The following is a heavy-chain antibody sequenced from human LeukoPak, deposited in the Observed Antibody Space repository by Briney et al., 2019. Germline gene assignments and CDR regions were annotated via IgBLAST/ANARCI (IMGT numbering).Heavy chain of an antibody. CDR3: AAMTSVTTGDY. CDR2: IPYDGSDK. V-gene: IGHV3-30*02. Sequence: GGSLRLSCAASGFTFSRYAMSWVRQAPGKGLEWVAFIPYDGSDKFYADSVKGRFTISRDNSKNTLYLQMNSLRAEDRAVYYCAAMTSVTTGDYWGQGTLVTVSS. CDR1: GFTFSRYA. D-gene: IGHD4-11*01. J-gene: IGHJ4*02.